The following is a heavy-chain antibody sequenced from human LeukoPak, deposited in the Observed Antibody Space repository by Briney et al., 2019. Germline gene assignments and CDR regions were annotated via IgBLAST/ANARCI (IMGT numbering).Heavy chain of an antibody. CDR1: GYTFTSYG. CDR2: ISAYNGNT. Sequence: ASVKVSCKASGYTFTSYGISWVRQAPGQGLEGMGWISAYNGNTNYAQKLQGRVTMTTDTSTSTAYMELRSLRSDDTAVYYCARDAVWYYDFWSGYHTFDYWGQGTLVTVSS. CDR3: ARDAVWYYDFWSGYHTFDY. D-gene: IGHD3-3*01. V-gene: IGHV1-18*01. J-gene: IGHJ4*02.